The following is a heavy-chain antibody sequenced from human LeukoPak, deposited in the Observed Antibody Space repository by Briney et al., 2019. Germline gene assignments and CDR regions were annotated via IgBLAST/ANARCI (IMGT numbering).Heavy chain of an antibody. CDR2: TYHSGST. Sequence: SETLSLTCTVSGYSISSGYYWGWIRQPPGKGLEWIGSTYHSGSTYYNPSLKSRVTISVDTSKNQFSLKLSSVTAADTAVYYCARKGVATIPRWVNDYWGQGTLVTVSS. V-gene: IGHV4-38-2*02. CDR1: GYSISSGYY. D-gene: IGHD5-12*01. J-gene: IGHJ4*02. CDR3: ARKGVATIPRWVNDY.